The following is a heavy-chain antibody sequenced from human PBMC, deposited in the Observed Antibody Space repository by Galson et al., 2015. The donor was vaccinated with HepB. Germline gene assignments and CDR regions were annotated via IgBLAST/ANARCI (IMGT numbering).Heavy chain of an antibody. CDR1: GGTFSSYA. D-gene: IGHD2-2*01. Sequence: SVTVSCKASGGTFSSYAISWVRQAPGQGLEWMGGIIPIFGTANYAQKFQGRVTITADESTSTAYMELSSLRSEDTAVYYCARGGPGSVVVPAAGCIMDVWGQGTTVTVSS. V-gene: IGHV1-69*13. CDR3: ARGGPGSVVVPAAGCIMDV. CDR2: IIPIFGTA. J-gene: IGHJ6*02.